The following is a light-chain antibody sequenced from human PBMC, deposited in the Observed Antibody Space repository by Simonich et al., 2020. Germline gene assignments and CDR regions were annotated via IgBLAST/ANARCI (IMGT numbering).Light chain of an antibody. J-gene: IGKJ2*01. Sequence: DIVMTQSPDSLAVSLGERATINCKSSQSVLYSSNNTNYLAWYQQKPAQPPKLLIYWASTRESGVPDRFSGSGSGTDFTLTICSLQAEDVAVYYCQQYYSTPYTFGQGTKLEIK. CDR2: WAS. CDR1: QSVLYSSNNTNY. V-gene: IGKV4-1*01. CDR3: QQYYSTPYT.